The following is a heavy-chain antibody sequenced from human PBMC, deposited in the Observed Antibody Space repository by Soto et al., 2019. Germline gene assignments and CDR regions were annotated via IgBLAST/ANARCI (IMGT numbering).Heavy chain of an antibody. CDR1: GFTFSSYG. CDR3: ARGVVVVAATPLDY. V-gene: IGHV3-33*01. J-gene: IGHJ4*02. Sequence: VQLVESGGGVVQPGRSLRLSCAASGFTFSSYGMHWVRQAPGKGLEWVAVIWYDGSNKYYADSVKGRFTISRDNSKNTLYLQMNSLRAEDTAVYYCARGVVVVAATPLDYWGQGTLVTVSS. CDR2: IWYDGSNK. D-gene: IGHD2-15*01.